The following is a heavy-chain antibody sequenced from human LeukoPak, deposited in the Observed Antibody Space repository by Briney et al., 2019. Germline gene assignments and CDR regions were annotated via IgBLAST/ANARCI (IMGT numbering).Heavy chain of an antibody. D-gene: IGHD4-11*01. CDR2: MYHSGIT. V-gene: IGHV4-38-2*01. CDR3: ARRYSNSYFDF. CDR1: GYSISSGYY. Sequence: SETLSLTCAVSGYSISSGYYWGWIRQPPGKGLEWIGNMYHSGITYYNASLKSRVTISVDTSNNQFSLKLNSVTAADTAVYYCARRYSNSYFDFWGQGTLVTVSS. J-gene: IGHJ4*02.